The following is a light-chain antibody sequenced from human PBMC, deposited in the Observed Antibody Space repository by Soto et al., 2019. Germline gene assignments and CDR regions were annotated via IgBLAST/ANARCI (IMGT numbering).Light chain of an antibody. J-gene: IGKJ1*01. Sequence: EIVLTQSPGTLSWSPGERATLSCRASHSVSSTYLAWYQQKPGQAPRLLIYGASSRPTGIPERYSDSGSGTDFTLTISRLEPETFAEYCCKQYGSSPPWTFGQGTKVEIK. CDR2: GAS. V-gene: IGKV3-20*01. CDR1: HSVSSTY. CDR3: KQYGSSPPWT.